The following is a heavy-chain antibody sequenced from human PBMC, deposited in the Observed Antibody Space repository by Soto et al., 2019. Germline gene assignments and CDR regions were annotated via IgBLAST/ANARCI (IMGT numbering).Heavy chain of an antibody. CDR1: GFTFSNYG. V-gene: IGHV3-33*01. D-gene: IGHD4-4*01. CDR2: IWSDGNNK. Sequence: QPGGSLRLSCAASGFTFSNYGMHWVRQAPGKGLEWVALIWSDGNNKYYADSVKGRFTISRDNSKNTQYLQMNSLRAEDTAVYYCARARSNSYYYGMDVWGQGTTVTVSS. J-gene: IGHJ6*02. CDR3: ARARSNSYYYGMDV.